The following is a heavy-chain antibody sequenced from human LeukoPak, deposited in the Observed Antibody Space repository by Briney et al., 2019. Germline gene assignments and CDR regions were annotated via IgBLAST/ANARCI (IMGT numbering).Heavy chain of an antibody. D-gene: IGHD6-13*01. V-gene: IGHV3-30-3*01. CDR3: AKDRRIAAAGYAFDI. CDR1: GFTFSSYA. CDR2: ISYDGSNK. Sequence: GGSLRLSCAASGFTFSSYAMHWVRQAPGKGLEWVAVISYDGSNKYYADSVKGRFTISRDNSKNTLYLQMNSLRAEDTAVYYCAKDRRIAAAGYAFDIWGQGTMVTVSS. J-gene: IGHJ3*02.